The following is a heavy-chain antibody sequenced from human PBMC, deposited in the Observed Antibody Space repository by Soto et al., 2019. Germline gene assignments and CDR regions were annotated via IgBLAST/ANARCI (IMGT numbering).Heavy chain of an antibody. V-gene: IGHV1-69*06. Sequence: QVQLVQSGAEVKKPGSSVKVSCKASGGTFSSYAISWVRQAPGQGLEWMGGIVPIFGTANYAQKFQGRVTITADKSTSTAYMELSSLRSEDTAVYYCARVGYCSSTSCRSGWFDPWGQGTLVTVYS. CDR3: ARVGYCSSTSCRSGWFDP. J-gene: IGHJ5*02. CDR1: GGTFSSYA. D-gene: IGHD2-2*01. CDR2: IVPIFGTA.